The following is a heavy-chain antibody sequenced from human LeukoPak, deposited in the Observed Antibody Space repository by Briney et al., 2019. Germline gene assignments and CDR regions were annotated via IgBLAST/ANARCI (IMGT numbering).Heavy chain of an antibody. CDR2: IGPTGFDR. CDR3: ATETNGRHYDY. V-gene: IGHV3-21*06. CDR1: GLTFSTSG. D-gene: IGHD1-14*01. Sequence: GGSLRLSCTTSGLTFSTSGFNWVRQAPGKGLEWVASIGPTGFDRYHADSIKGRFTISRDNANNFLYLQMDSLGAEDTAVYYCATETNGRHYDYWGQGTLLTVSS. J-gene: IGHJ4*02.